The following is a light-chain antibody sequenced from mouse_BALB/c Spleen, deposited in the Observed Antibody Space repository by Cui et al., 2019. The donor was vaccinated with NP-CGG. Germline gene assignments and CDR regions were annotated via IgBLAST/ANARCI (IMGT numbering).Light chain of an antibody. V-gene: IGLV1*01. J-gene: IGLJ1*01. CDR1: TGAVTTSNN. CDR3: ALWYSNHWV. CDR2: GTK. Sequence: QAVVTQESAPTTSPGETVTLTCRSSTGAVTTSNNANWVQEKPDHLFTGLIGGTKNRAPGVPARFSGSLIGDKAALTITGAQTEDEAIYFCALWYSNHWVFGGGTKLTVL.